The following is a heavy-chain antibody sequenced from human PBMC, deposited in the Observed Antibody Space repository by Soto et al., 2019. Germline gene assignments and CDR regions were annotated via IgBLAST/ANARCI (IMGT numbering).Heavy chain of an antibody. CDR2: INAGNGNT. CDR1: GYTFTSYA. V-gene: IGHV1-3*01. J-gene: IGHJ3*02. Sequence: GASVKVSCKASGYTFTSYAMHWVRQAPGQRLEWMGWINAGNGNTKYSQKFQGRVTITRDTSASTAYMELSSLRSEDTAVYYCARDRAITCYYGSGSYGNAFDIWGQGTMVTVSS. D-gene: IGHD3-10*01. CDR3: ARDRAITCYYGSGSYGNAFDI.